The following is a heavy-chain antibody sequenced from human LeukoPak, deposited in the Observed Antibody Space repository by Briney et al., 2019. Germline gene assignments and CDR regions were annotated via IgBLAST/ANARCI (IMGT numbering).Heavy chain of an antibody. V-gene: IGHV1-69*02. Sequence: SVKVTCKASGGTLSSYPISWIRQAPGQGLELMGRIIPFVGLTNYAPRFQGRVTITADKDTTTAYMELSGLTSEDTAVYYCARPRSTESGSYNWFDPWGQGTLVTVSS. D-gene: IGHD1-26*01. CDR1: GGTLSSYP. CDR2: IIPFVGLT. CDR3: ARPRSTESGSYNWFDP. J-gene: IGHJ5*02.